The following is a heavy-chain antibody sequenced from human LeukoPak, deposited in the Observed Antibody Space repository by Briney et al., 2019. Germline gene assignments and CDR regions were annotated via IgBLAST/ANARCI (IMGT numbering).Heavy chain of an antibody. V-gene: IGHV1-18*01. CDR1: GYTFSNFG. CDR3: ARDGTSTDDY. J-gene: IGHJ4*02. Sequence: ASVKVSRTASGYTFSNFGMNWVRQAPGQGRQWMGWISGNNDNPNYGQKFQGRFTLTTDSSTSTAYMELRNLRSDDTAVYYCARDGTSTDDYWGQGTLVTVSS. CDR2: ISGNNDNP. D-gene: IGHD2-2*01.